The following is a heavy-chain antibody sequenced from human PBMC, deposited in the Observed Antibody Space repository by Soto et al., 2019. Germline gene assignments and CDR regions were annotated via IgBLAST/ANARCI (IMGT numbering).Heavy chain of an antibody. CDR3: AARYCGRSSCFHFDY. CDR1: GFTFSNYA. J-gene: IGHJ4*02. V-gene: IGHV3-64*01. CDR2: IGSDGLRT. D-gene: IGHD2-15*01. Sequence: GGSLRLSCAASGFTFSNYAMHWVRQAPGKGLEFVSGIGSDGLRTFYANSVKGRFTISRDNSKNTLYLQMGSLKAEDMAVYYCAARYCGRSSCFHFDYSGQGVLVTVSS.